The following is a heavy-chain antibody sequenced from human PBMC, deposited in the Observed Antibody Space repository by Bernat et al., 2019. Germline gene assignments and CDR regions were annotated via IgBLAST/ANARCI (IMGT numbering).Heavy chain of an antibody. CDR1: GFPFSSYG. CDR2: IWYDSSKK. Sequence: VQLVESGGGVVQPGRFLRLSCTASGFPFSSYGMHWFRQSPGKGPEWVAVIWYDSSKKYYSDSVKDRFTTSRDNSKNTLYLQMISLRGEDTAVDYCGRLRAGSTTDCWPDYWGQGTLVTVSS. D-gene: IGHD2-2*01. J-gene: IGHJ4*02. V-gene: IGHV3-33*01. CDR3: GRLRAGSTTDCWPDY.